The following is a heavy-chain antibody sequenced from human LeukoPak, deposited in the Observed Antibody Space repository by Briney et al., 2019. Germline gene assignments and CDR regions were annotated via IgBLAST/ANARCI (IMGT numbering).Heavy chain of an antibody. CDR3: ARSLEAFDI. CDR2: IYYSGST. J-gene: IGHJ3*02. Sequence: PSETLSLTCAVYGGSFSGYYWSWIRQPPGKGLEWIGYIYYSGSTNYNPSLKSRVTISVDTSKNQFSLKLSSVTAADTAVYYCARSLEAFDIWGQGTMVTVSS. CDR1: GGSFSGYY. V-gene: IGHV4-59*01. D-gene: IGHD1-1*01.